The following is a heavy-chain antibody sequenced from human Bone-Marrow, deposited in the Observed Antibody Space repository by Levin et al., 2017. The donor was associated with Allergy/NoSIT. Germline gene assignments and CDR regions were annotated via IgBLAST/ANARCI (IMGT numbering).Heavy chain of an antibody. J-gene: IGHJ6*03. D-gene: IGHD6-13*01. CDR1: GGSLSSGGYS. V-gene: IGHV4-30-2*01. CDR2: IYLSGST. CDR3: ARGFAAAGTNRDFYYYYYMDI. Sequence: SETLSLTCSVSGGSLSSGGYSWNWIRQPPGKGLEWIGYIYLSGSTYSNPSLKSRVIISLDRSKNNFSLRVNSVTAADTAVYYCARGFAAAGTNRDFYYYYYMDIWGKGATVTVSS.